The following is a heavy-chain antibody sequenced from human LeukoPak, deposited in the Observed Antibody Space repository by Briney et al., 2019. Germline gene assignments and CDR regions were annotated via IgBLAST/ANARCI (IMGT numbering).Heavy chain of an antibody. CDR3: ARHDGSLVATIRY. J-gene: IGHJ4*02. V-gene: IGHV4-39*01. D-gene: IGHD5-12*01. CDR1: GGSISSSSYY. Sequence: PSETLSLTCTVSGGSISSSSYYWGWIRQPPGKGLEWIGSIYYSGSTYYNPSLKSRVTISVDTSKNQFSLKLSSVTAADTAVYYCARHDGSLVATIRYWGQGTLVTVSS. CDR2: IYYSGST.